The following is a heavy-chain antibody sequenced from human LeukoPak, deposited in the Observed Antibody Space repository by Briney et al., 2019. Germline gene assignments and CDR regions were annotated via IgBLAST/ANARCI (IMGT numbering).Heavy chain of an antibody. CDR1: GGSFSSYY. CDR3: ARASCRFCGVDV. V-gene: IGHV4-34*01. D-gene: IGHD3-3*01. J-gene: IGHJ6*02. Sequence: SETLSLTCAVSGGSFSSYYWSWIRQTPEKGLEWIGEINHSGSTNYNPSLKGRVTISMDASRDQFSLRLSSVTAADTAVYYCARASCRFCGVDVWGQGTTVTVSS. CDR2: INHSGST.